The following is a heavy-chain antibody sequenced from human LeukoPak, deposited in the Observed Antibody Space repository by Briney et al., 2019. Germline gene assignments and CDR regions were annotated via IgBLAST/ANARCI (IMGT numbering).Heavy chain of an antibody. V-gene: IGHV3-21*01. CDR3: ARVRRYSTLGDDAFDI. CDR2: ISSSSSYI. D-gene: IGHD5-12*01. J-gene: IGHJ3*02. Sequence: GGSLRLSCAASGFTFSSYSMNWVRQAPGKGLEWVSSISSSSSYIYYADSLKGRFTISRGNAKNSLYLQMNRLRAEDTAVYYCARVRRYSTLGDDAFDIWGQGTMVTVSS. CDR1: GFTFSSYS.